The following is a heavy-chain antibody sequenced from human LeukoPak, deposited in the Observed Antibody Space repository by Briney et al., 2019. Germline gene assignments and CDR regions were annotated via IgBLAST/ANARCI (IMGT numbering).Heavy chain of an antibody. D-gene: IGHD3-10*01. CDR2: INHSGST. V-gene: IGHV4-34*01. CDR3: ARSKYYYGSGSSIRPYGMDV. CDR1: GGSSSGYY. J-gene: IGHJ6*02. Sequence: SETLSLTCAVYGGSSSGYYWSWIRQPPGKGLEWIGEINHSGSTNYNPSLKSRVTISVDTSKNQFSLKLSSVTAADTAVYYCARSKYYYGSGSSIRPYGMDVWGQGTTVTVSS.